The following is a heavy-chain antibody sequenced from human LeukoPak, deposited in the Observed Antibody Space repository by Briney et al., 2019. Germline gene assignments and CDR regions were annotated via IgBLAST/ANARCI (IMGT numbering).Heavy chain of an antibody. CDR2: IIPILGIA. CDR1: GGTFSSYA. CDR3: ARDQDLDGYGDY. Sequence: SVKVSCKASGGTFSSYAISWVRQAPGQGLEWMGRIIPILGIANYAQKFQGRVTITADKSTSTAYMELSSLRSEDTAVYYCARDQDLDGYGDYWGQGTLVTVSS. J-gene: IGHJ4*02. V-gene: IGHV1-69*04. D-gene: IGHD5-24*01.